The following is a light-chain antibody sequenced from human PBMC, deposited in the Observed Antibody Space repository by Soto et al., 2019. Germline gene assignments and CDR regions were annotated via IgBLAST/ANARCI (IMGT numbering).Light chain of an antibody. CDR3: FSFTSTHTHV. CDR1: SSDFGSYKF. V-gene: IGLV2-23*01. Sequence: QSALTQPAAVSGSPGQSVTISCTGTSSDFGSYKFVSWYQHHPGKVPKVIIYETSKRPSGVSDRFSGSKSGNTAPLTISGLQAEDEADYYCFSFTSTHTHVFGSGTKPTVL. CDR2: ETS. J-gene: IGLJ1*01.